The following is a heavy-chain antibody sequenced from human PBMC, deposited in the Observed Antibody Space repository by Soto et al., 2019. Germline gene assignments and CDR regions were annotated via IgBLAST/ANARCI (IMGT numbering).Heavy chain of an antibody. D-gene: IGHD3-16*01. CDR1: GGTICSYAYY. V-gene: IGHV4-39*01. J-gene: IGHJ3*02. CDR3: ARQTDYYYTFDAFDI. Sequence: SEILSRPRNVTGGTICSYAYYWGYMRQAPEKGLEWIASISYSGSTYYNPTLKSRLIISVDTSKNQFSLKLSSVTAADTAVYYCARQTDYYYTFDAFDIWGQGTMVS. CDR2: ISYSGST.